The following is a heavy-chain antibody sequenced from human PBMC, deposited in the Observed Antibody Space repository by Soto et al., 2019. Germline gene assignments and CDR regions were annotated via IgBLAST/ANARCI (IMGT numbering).Heavy chain of an antibody. V-gene: IGHV4-31*03. CDR2: IYYTGIT. CDR3: ASEPTVPSGFDS. J-gene: IGHJ4*02. D-gene: IGHD4-17*01. CDR1: GGSVSSGGYY. Sequence: QVQLQESGPGLVKPSQTLSLTCNVSGGSVSSGGYYWSWIRQHPRKGLEWIGYIYYTGITYYNPSLQSRVTISLGTSKNQFSLTLTSVAAADTAIYYCASEPTVPSGFDSWGQGTLVTVSS.